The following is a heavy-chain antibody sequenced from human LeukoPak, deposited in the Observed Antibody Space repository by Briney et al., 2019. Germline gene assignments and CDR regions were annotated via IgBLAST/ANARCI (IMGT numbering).Heavy chain of an antibody. J-gene: IGHJ4*02. Sequence: ASVTVSCKASGYTFSNFGINWVRQAPGQGLEWMGWISGNNDNPNYGQKFQGRFTVTTDSSTNTAYMELRNLRLDDTAVYYCARDGTSTDDYWGQVALDTVSS. CDR2: ISGNNDNP. D-gene: IGHD2-2*01. CDR1: GYTFSNFG. CDR3: ARDGTSTDDY. V-gene: IGHV1-18*01.